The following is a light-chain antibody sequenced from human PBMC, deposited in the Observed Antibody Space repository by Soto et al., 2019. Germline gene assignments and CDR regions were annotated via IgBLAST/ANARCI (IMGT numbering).Light chain of an antibody. CDR3: QQYSTYPWT. J-gene: IGKJ1*01. CDR2: XAX. V-gene: IGKV1-5*03. Sequence: DIQMTQSPSTLSASVGDRVTITCRASQSINSWLAWYQRKPGEAPKXXXXXAXSXESGVPSRFGGSVSGTEFTLTISSLQPDDFATYYCQQYSTYPWTFGQGTKVDIK. CDR1: QSINSW.